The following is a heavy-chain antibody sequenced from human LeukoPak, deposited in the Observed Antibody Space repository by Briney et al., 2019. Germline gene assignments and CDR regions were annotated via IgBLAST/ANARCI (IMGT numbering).Heavy chain of an antibody. CDR2: LWYDGSDE. J-gene: IGHJ4*02. D-gene: IGHD2-15*01. Sequence: GRSLRLSCAASGFTFNSYGMHWVRQAPGKGLEWVAVLWYDGSDEYYADSVKGRFTISRDNSKNTLYLQMNNLRAEDTAVYYCAKGGCRGTCTPTAYWGQGALVTVSP. CDR3: AKGGCRGTCTPTAY. V-gene: IGHV3-33*06. CDR1: GFTFNSYG.